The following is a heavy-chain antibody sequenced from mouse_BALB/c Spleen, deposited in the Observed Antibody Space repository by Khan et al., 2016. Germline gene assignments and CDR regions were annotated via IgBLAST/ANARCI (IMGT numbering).Heavy chain of an antibody. J-gene: IGHJ3*01. CDR2: IYPGDGDT. D-gene: IGHD2-14*01. Sequence: QVQLKESGAELVRPGSSVKISCKASGFAFSSYWMNWVKQRPGQGLEWIGQIYPGDGDTNYNGKFTGKATLTADKSSSTASLQLSSLTSEESAVYFCARGTQFTNWGQGTLVTVSA. V-gene: IGHV1-80*01. CDR1: GFAFSSYW. CDR3: ARGTQFTN.